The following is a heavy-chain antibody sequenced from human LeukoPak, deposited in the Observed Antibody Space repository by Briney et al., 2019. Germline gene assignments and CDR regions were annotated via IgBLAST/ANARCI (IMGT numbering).Heavy chain of an antibody. V-gene: IGHV3-30-3*01. CDR2: ISYDGSNK. D-gene: IGHD6-19*01. CDR1: GFTFSSYA. J-gene: IGHJ4*02. CDR3: AREPVYSSGWQRHFDY. Sequence: PGGSLRLSCAASGFTFSSYAMHWVRQAPGKGLEWVAVISYDGSNKYYADSVKGRFTISRDNSKNTLYLQMNSLRAEDTAVYYCAREPVYSSGWQRHFDYWGQGTLVTVSS.